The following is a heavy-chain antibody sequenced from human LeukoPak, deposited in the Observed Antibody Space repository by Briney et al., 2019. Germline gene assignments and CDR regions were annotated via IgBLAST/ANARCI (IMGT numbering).Heavy chain of an antibody. CDR3: AKDPMVRGVFDY. CDR1: GFTFSSYA. CDR2: ISGSGSST. Sequence: GGSLRLSCAASGFTFSSYAMSWVRQAPGKGLECVSAISGSGSSTYYADSVKGRFTISRDNSNNALYLQMNSMRAEATAVYYCAKDPMVRGVFDYWGQGTLVTVSS. V-gene: IGHV3-23*01. D-gene: IGHD3-10*01. J-gene: IGHJ4*02.